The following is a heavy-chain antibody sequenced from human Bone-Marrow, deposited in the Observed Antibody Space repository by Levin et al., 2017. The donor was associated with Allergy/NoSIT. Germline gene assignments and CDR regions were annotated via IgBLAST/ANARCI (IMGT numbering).Heavy chain of an antibody. J-gene: IGHJ3*01. CDR1: GFIFSNYG. V-gene: IGHV3-30*18. CDR3: AKATKYYDDLTEDALHL. Sequence: GESLKISCACSGFIFSNYGMHWVRQAPGKGLEWIAVLSYDGREKFYGDSVKGRVSISRDNSKDTLYLEMNNLRVEDTAIYYCAKATKYYDDLTEDALHLWGQGTGVTVSS. CDR2: LSYDGREK. D-gene: IGHD3-3*01.